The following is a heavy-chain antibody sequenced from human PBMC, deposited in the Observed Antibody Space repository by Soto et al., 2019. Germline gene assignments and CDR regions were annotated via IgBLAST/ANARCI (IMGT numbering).Heavy chain of an antibody. J-gene: IGHJ4*02. CDR3: SRWDGYGDY. D-gene: IGHD3-16*01. CDR1: GFSVSSYS. CDR2: IGVGGDRK. Sequence: DVQLLQSGGGLVQPGGSLRVSCAASGFSVSSYSMTWVRQARGKGLEYVSGIGVGGDRKFYADSVKGRFTVSRDNSKNIVYLQMDSLRVDDTAIYYCSRWDGYGDYWGQGTLVTVSS. V-gene: IGHV3-23*01.